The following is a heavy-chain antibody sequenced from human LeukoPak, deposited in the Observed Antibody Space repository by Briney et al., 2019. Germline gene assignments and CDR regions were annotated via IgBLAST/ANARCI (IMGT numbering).Heavy chain of an antibody. CDR2: IYYSGST. CDR3: ARATHSYGLDY. D-gene: IGHD5-18*01. V-gene: IGHV4-39*07. CDR1: GGSISSSSYY. Sequence: SETLSLTCTVSGGSISSSSYYWGWIRQPPGKGLEWIGSIYYSGSTNYNPSLKSRVTISVDTSKNQFSLKLSSVTAADTAVYYCARATHSYGLDYWGQGTLVTVSS. J-gene: IGHJ4*02.